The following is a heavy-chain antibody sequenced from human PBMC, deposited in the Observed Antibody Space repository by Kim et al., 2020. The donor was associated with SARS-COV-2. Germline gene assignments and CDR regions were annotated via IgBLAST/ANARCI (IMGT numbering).Heavy chain of an antibody. CDR3: AREDGNVWVVGGHLQFDY. D-gene: IGHD3-16*01. CDR2: ISAYNGNT. J-gene: IGHJ4*02. CDR1: GYTFTSYG. Sequence: ASVKVSCKASGYTFTSYGISWVRQAPGQGLEWMGWISAYNGNTNYAQKLQGRVTMTTDTSTSTAYMELRSLRSDDTAVYYCAREDGNVWVVGGHLQFDYWGQGTLVTVSS. V-gene: IGHV1-18*01.